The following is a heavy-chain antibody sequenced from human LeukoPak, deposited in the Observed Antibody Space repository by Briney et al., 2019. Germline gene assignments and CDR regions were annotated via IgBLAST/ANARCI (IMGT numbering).Heavy chain of an antibody. Sequence: GGSLRLSCTDSGNTFDDYGMTWVRQAPGKRLEWVSGINWDGGAYNYAASVKGRFTISRDNAKNSLYLEMNSLRVEDTAVYFCARDLSSSWYSLAYWGQGILVIVSS. D-gene: IGHD3-22*01. CDR3: ARDLSSSWYSLAY. CDR1: GNTFDDYG. V-gene: IGHV3-20*04. CDR2: INWDGGAY. J-gene: IGHJ4*02.